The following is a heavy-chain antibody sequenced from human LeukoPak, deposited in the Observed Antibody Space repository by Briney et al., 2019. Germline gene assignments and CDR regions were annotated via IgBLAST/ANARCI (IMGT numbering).Heavy chain of an antibody. J-gene: IGHJ4*02. V-gene: IGHV3-48*03. CDR2: ISISGSTI. D-gene: IGHD3-10*01. CDR3: ARVMVRETLDY. Sequence: GGSLRLSCAASGFTFSHYGMNWVRQAPGKGPEWVSYISISGSTIYYADSVRGRFTISRDTAKNSLYLQMNSLRAEDTAVYYCARVMVRETLDYWGQGTLVTVSS. CDR1: GFTFSHYG.